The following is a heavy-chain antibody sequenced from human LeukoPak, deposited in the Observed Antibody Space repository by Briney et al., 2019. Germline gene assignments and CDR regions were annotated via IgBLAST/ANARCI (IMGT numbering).Heavy chain of an antibody. CDR2: ICYTGGT. CDR3: GKYGGSGWVIDY. D-gene: IGHD6-19*01. V-gene: IGHV4-59*08. J-gene: IGHJ4*02. Sequence: PSETLSLTCTVSGGSISSNYWTWIRQPPGKGLEYIGYICYTGGTNYNPSLKSRVTISVDTSKNQFSLKLSSVTAADTAVYFCGKYGGSGWVIDYWGQGTLVTVSS. CDR1: GGSISSNY.